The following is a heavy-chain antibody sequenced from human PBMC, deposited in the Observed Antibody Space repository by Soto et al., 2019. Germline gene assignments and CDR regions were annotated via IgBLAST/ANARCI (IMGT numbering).Heavy chain of an antibody. J-gene: IGHJ4*02. CDR2: SSTYSDHT. Sequence: QVQLVQSGAEVKKPGASVKVSCKASGYTFTSLGISWVRQVPGHGLEWMGWSSTYSDHTNYAQNLQGRATMTTDSSTNTAHMELRSRTSADTAVYYCAREYSRSEFAYSGPGPRVTVSS. D-gene: IGHD6-6*01. CDR1: GYTFTSLG. CDR3: AREYSRSEFAY. V-gene: IGHV1-18*01.